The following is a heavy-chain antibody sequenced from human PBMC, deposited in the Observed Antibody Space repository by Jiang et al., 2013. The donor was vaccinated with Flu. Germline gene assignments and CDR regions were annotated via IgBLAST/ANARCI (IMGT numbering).Heavy chain of an antibody. CDR1: GASLMSSNYF. CDR3: ARHPGYFDETGLYHGGIDH. J-gene: IGHJ4*02. V-gene: IGHV4-39*01. Sequence: GPGLVKPSETLSLTCKVSGASLMSSNYFWGWVRQPPGKGLEWIGGVYYTGDTQYIPSLRGRVTISLDPTKSQLSLRLTSVTAADTAFYFCARHPGYFDETGLYHGGIDHWGQGTLVTVSS. D-gene: IGHD3-9*01. CDR2: VYYTGDT.